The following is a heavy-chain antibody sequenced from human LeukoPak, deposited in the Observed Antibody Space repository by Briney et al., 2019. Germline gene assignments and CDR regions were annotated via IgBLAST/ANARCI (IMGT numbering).Heavy chain of an antibody. CDR3: ASRYYNSSGYYQFDY. Sequence: PPETLSLTCAVSGYSISSGYYWGWIRQPPGKGLEWIGSIYHSGSTYYNPSLKSRVTISVDTSKNQFSLKLSSVTAADTAVYYCASRYYNSSGYYQFDYWGQGTLVTVSS. D-gene: IGHD3-22*01. V-gene: IGHV4-38-2*01. CDR2: IYHSGST. J-gene: IGHJ4*02. CDR1: GYSISSGYY.